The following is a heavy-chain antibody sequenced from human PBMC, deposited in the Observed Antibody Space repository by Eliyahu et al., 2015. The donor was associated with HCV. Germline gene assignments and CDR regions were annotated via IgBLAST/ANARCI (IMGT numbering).Heavy chain of an antibody. CDR1: GFSLSNARMG. J-gene: IGHJ6*02. V-gene: IGHV2-26*01. D-gene: IGHD6-19*01. CDR2: IFSNDEK. Sequence: QVTLKESGPVLVKPTETLTLTCTVSGFSLSNARMGVSWIRQPPGKALEWLAHIFSNDEKSYSTSLKSRLTISKDTSKSQVVLTMTNMDPVDTATYYCARIKYSSGWYPMPMDVWGQGTTVTVSS. CDR3: ARIKYSSGWYPMPMDV.